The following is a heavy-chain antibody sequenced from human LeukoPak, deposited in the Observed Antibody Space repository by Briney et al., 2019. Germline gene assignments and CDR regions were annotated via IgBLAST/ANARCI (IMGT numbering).Heavy chain of an antibody. V-gene: IGHV3-23*01. CDR3: AQDPPRRAAGTGVY. Sequence: GGSLRLSCAASGFTFSSYAMSWVRQAPGKGLEWVSGISGNGGSTYYADSVKGRFTISRDNSKNTLYLQMNSLRAEDTAVYYCAQDPPRRAAGTGVYWGQGTLVTVSS. D-gene: IGHD1-1*01. CDR2: ISGNGGST. CDR1: GFTFSSYA. J-gene: IGHJ4*02.